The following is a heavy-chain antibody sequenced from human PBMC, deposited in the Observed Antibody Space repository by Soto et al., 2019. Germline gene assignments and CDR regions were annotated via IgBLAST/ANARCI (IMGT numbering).Heavy chain of an antibody. CDR3: ARGHYDFWSGYFATIEY. D-gene: IGHD3-3*01. CDR1: GGSISSYY. V-gene: IGHV4-59*08. J-gene: IGHJ4*01. CDR2: IHYSGST. Sequence: SETLSLTCTVSGGSISSYYWSWIRQPPGKGLEWIGYIHYSGSTKYNPSLKSRVTISADTSKNQFSLKLSSVTAADTAVYYCARGHYDFWSGYFATIEYWGHGTLVTLAS.